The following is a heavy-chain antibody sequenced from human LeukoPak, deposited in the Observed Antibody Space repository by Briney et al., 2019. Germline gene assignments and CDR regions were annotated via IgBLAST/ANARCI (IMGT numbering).Heavy chain of an antibody. J-gene: IGHJ5*02. CDR3: AKDDYSNSRGRFDP. D-gene: IGHD4-11*01. Sequence: GGSLRLSCAASEFSVGSNYMTWVRQAPGKGLEWVSAISGSGGSTYYADSVKGRFTISRDNSKNTLYLQMNSLRAEDTAVYYCAKDDYSNSRGRFDPWGQGTLVTVSS. CDR1: EFSVGSNY. CDR2: ISGSGGST. V-gene: IGHV3-23*01.